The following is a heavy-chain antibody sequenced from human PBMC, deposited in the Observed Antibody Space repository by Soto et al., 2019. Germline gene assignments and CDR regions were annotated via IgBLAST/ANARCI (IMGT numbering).Heavy chain of an antibody. J-gene: IGHJ6*02. CDR2: IYDTGISGYPPST. V-gene: IGHV4-59*01. CDR3: ARGEDAFFYYGLDV. Sequence: QVQLQESGPRLVKPSATLSLTCTVSGGSITSSYWSWIRRPPGKGLEWIAYIYDTGISGYPPSTSYNPSLKSRVTMSVDTSKSQFSLKLTSVTAADTAVYYCARGEDAFFYYGLDVWGQGITVTVSS. CDR1: GGSITSSY.